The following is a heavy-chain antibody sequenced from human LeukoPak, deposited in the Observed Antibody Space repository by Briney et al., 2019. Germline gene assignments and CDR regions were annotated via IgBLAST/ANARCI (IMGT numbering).Heavy chain of an antibody. D-gene: IGHD3-10*01. CDR3: ARGRGTTMVRGVITNYFDL. CDR1: GYTFTAHY. Sequence: ASVKVSCRASGYTFTAHYIHWVRQAPGQGLEWLGWIDPNSGGTNYAQKFLGSVTMTGDTSINTVFMELSRLRSDDTAIYDCARGRGTTMVRGVITNYFDLWGRGSLVTVSS. J-gene: IGHJ2*01. CDR2: IDPNSGGT. V-gene: IGHV1-2*02.